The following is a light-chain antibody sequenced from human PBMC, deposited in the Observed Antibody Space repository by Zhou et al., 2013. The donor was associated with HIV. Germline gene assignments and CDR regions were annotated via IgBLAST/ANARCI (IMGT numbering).Light chain of an antibody. CDR2: AAS. J-gene: IGKJ3*01. CDR3: QQSYSTPLFT. CDR1: QSISSY. Sequence: DIQMTQSPSSLSASVGDRVTITCRASQSISSYLNWYQQKPGKAPKLLIYAASSLQSGVPSRFSGSGSGTDFTLTISSLQPEDFATYYCQQSYSTPLFTFGP. V-gene: IGKV1-39*01.